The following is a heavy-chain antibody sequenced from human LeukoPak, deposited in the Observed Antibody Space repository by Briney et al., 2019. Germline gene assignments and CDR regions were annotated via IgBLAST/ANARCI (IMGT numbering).Heavy chain of an antibody. J-gene: IGHJ3*02. CDR1: GFTFRSYA. CDR3: AKGVNYYDSSGYLRMAPHDAFDI. V-gene: IGHV3-23*01. Sequence: PGGSLRLSXAASGFTFRSYAMSWVRQAPGKGLEWVSAISGSGGSTYYADSVKGRFTISRDNSKNTLYLQMNSLRDEDTAVYYCAKGVNYYDSSGYLRMAPHDAFDIWGQGTMVTVSS. D-gene: IGHD3-22*01. CDR2: ISGSGGST.